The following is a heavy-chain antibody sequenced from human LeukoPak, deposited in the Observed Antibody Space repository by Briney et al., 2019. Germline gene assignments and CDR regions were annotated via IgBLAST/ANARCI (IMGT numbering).Heavy chain of an antibody. CDR2: ISGDGGST. Sequence: GGSLRLSCAASGFTFDDYAMHWVRQAPAKGLEWVSLISGDGGSTYYADSVKGRFIISRDNSKNSLYLQMNSLRTEDTALYYCAKDAGDYYGSGSYFPYPYYYYGMDVWGQGTTVTVSS. CDR3: AKDAGDYYGSGSYFPYPYYYYGMDV. CDR1: GFTFDDYA. J-gene: IGHJ6*02. D-gene: IGHD3-10*01. V-gene: IGHV3-43*02.